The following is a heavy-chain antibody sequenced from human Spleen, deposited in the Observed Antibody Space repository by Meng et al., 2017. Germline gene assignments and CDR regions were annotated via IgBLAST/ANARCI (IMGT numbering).Heavy chain of an antibody. Sequence: ASVKVSCKASGYTFKYYFIHWVRQAPGQGLEWMGIINPSGGSTSYAQKFQGRVTMTRDTSTNTVYMELSSLRSEDTAIYYCAREGGDSGSPDYWGQGTLVTVS. D-gene: IGHD1-26*01. V-gene: IGHV1-46*02. CDR2: INPSGGST. CDR1: GYTFKYYF. CDR3: AREGGDSGSPDY. J-gene: IGHJ4*02.